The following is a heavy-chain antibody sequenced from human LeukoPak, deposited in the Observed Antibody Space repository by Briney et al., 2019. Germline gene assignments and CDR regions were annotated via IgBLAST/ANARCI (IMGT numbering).Heavy chain of an antibody. CDR2: INAGNGNT. V-gene: IGHV1-3*03. Sequence: ASVKVSCKASGYTFTSYAMHWVRQAPGQRLEWMGWINAGNGNTKYSQEFQGRVTITRDTSASTVYMELSSLRSEDTAVYYCARDLIRKYDSSGYYYEKGFDPWGQGTLVTVSS. J-gene: IGHJ5*02. D-gene: IGHD3-22*01. CDR3: ARDLIRKYDSSGYYYEKGFDP. CDR1: GYTFTSYA.